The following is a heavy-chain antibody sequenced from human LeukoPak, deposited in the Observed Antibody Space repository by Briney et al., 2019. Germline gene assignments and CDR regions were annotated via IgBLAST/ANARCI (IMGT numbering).Heavy chain of an antibody. Sequence: ASVNVSCKASGYTFTSYDINWVRQATGQGLEWMGWMNPNSGNTGYAQKFQGRVTMTRNTSISTAYMELSSLRSEDTAVYYCARGKTRTAMVIGYWGQGTLVTVSS. CDR1: GYTFTSYD. CDR2: MNPNSGNT. D-gene: IGHD5-18*01. CDR3: ARGKTRTAMVIGY. J-gene: IGHJ4*02. V-gene: IGHV1-8*01.